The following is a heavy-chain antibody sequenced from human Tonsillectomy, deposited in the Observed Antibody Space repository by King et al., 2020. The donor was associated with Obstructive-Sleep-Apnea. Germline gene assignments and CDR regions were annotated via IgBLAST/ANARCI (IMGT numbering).Heavy chain of an antibody. CDR2: ISYDGSNK. CDR3: ARGEKTYYYGSGQVLDAFDI. D-gene: IGHD3-10*01. Sequence: VQLVESGGGVVQPGRSLRLSCAASGFTFSSYAMHWVRQAPGKGLEWVAVISYDGSNKYYADSVKGRFTISRDNSKNTLYLQRNSLRAEDTAVYYCARGEKTYYYGSGQVLDAFDIWGQGTMVTVSS. V-gene: IGHV3-30*04. J-gene: IGHJ3*02. CDR1: GFTFSSYA.